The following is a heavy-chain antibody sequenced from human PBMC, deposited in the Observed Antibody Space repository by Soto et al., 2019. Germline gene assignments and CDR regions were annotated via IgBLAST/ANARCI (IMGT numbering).Heavy chain of an antibody. CDR3: ARQIYDSDTGPNFQYYFDS. CDR1: GYSFACYW. CDR2: IDPSDSQT. Sequence: WESLTISCKSSGYSFACYWITWVRQKPGKGLEWMGRIDPSDSQTYYSPSFRGHVTISVTKSITTVFLQWSSLRASDTAMYYCARQIYDSDTGPNFQYYFDSWGQGTPVPVSS. J-gene: IGHJ4*02. D-gene: IGHD3-22*01. V-gene: IGHV5-10-1*01.